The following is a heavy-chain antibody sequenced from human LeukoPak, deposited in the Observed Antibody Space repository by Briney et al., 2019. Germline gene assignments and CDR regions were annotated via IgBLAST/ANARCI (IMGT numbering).Heavy chain of an antibody. V-gene: IGHV3-21*01. Sequence: PGGSLRLSCAASGFTFSSYSMNWVRQAPGKGLEWASFISSSSSYIYYADSMKGRFTISRDNAKNSLYLQMNSLRAEDTAVYYCARDSGRVYYYYMDVWGKGTTVTVSS. D-gene: IGHD3-10*01. CDR3: ARDSGRVYYYYMDV. CDR2: ISSSSSYI. J-gene: IGHJ6*03. CDR1: GFTFSSYS.